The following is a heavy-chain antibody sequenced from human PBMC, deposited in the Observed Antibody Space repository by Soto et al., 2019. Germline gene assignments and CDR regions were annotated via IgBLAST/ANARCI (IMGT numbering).Heavy chain of an antibody. CDR1: GFTFSDYY. CDR3: ASEVTFGRTDAFDI. V-gene: IGHV3-11*01. Sequence: QVQLVESGGGLVKPGGSLRLSCAASGFTFSDYYMSWIRQAPGKGLAWVSYISSSGSTIYYADSVKGRFTISRDNAKNSLYLQMNSLRAEDMAVYYCASEVTFGRTDAFDIWVQGTMVNVSS. J-gene: IGHJ3*02. CDR2: ISSSGSTI. D-gene: IGHD3-3*01.